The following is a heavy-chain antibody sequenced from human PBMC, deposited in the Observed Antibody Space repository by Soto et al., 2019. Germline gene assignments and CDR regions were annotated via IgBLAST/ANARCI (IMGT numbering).Heavy chain of an antibody. CDR2: IYYSGST. D-gene: IGHD2-2*01. Sequence: QVQLQESGPGLVKPSQTLSLTCTVSGGSISSGGYYWSWIRQHPGKGLEWIGYIYYSGSTYYNPSLKRRVTIAVDTSKNQFSLNLSSVTAADTAVYYCARAPFFRCSSTSCLPPPYYYYGMDVWGQGTTVTVSS. CDR3: ARAPFFRCSSTSCLPPPYYYYGMDV. CDR1: GGSISSGGYY. J-gene: IGHJ6*02. V-gene: IGHV4-31*03.